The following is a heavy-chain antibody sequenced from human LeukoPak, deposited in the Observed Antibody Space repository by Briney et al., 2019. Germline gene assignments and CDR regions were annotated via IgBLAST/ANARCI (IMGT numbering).Heavy chain of an antibody. V-gene: IGHV3-48*03. J-gene: IGHJ4*02. D-gene: IGHD3-22*01. CDR3: ARRGSYDTSGYLFDD. CDR1: GFTFSSYE. Sequence: GGSLRLSCAASGFTFSSYEMNWVRQAPGRGLEWVSYISSSGSSIYYVDSVKGRFIISRDNAKNSLFLQMNSLRAEDTAVYYCARRGSYDTSGYLFDDWGQGTLVTVSS. CDR2: ISSSGSSI.